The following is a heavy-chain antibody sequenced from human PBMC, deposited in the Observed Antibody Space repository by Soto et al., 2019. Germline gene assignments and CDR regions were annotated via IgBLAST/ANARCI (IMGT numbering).Heavy chain of an antibody. CDR3: ARGRSRRGYSGYGPGIAAAGPLFDY. Sequence: SETLSLTCAVYGGSFSGYYWSWIRQPPGKGLEWIGEINHSGSTNYNPSLKSRVTISVDTSKSQFSLKLSSVTAADTAVYYCARGRSRRGYSGYGPGIAAAGPLFDYWGQGTLVTVSS. CDR2: INHSGST. D-gene: IGHD5-12*01. CDR1: GGSFSGYY. V-gene: IGHV4-34*01. J-gene: IGHJ4*02.